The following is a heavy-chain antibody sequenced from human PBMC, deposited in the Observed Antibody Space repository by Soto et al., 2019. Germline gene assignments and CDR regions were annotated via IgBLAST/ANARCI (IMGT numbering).Heavy chain of an antibody. CDR2: TSYDGSDK. D-gene: IGHD3-16*01. Sequence: VQLVESGGGVVQPGTSLRVSCVGSGFIFRSYVIHWVRQAPGKGLEWVALTSYDGSDKYYDDSVRGRFTISRDNSRNTVDLQMDSLRLEDTALYYCARWGTTGGLDVWGQGTLVSVSS. CDR1: GFIFRSYV. J-gene: IGHJ1*01. CDR3: ARWGTTGGLDV. V-gene: IGHV3-30*19.